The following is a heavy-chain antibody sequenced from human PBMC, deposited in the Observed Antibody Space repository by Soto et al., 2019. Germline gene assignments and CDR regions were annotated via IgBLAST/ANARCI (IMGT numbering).Heavy chain of an antibody. Sequence: QVQLQESGPGLVKPSETLSLTCTVSGGSISSYYWSWIRQPPGKGLEWIGHIYYSGSTNYNPSLKSRVTISVDTSKHQLSLKLSSVTAADTAVYYCARGYSYYYDRSGLGLDYWGQGTLVTVSS. CDR2: IYYSGST. CDR1: GGSISSYY. J-gene: IGHJ4*02. V-gene: IGHV4-59*01. D-gene: IGHD3-22*01. CDR3: ARGYSYYYDRSGLGLDY.